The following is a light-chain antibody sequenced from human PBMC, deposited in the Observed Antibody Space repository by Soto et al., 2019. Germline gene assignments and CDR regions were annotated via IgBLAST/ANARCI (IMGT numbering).Light chain of an antibody. Sequence: EIVMTQSPATLSVSPGERATLSCRASHSVSSNLAWYQQKPGQAPSLLIYGASTRATGIPARFSGSGSGTDFTLTISSLQSEDFAVYYCQQYNNWPRTFGQGTKVEIK. V-gene: IGKV3-15*01. CDR3: QQYNNWPRT. J-gene: IGKJ1*01. CDR1: HSVSSN. CDR2: GAS.